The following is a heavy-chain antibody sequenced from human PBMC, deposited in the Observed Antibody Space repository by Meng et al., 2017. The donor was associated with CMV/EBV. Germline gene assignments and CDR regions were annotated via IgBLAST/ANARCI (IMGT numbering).Heavy chain of an antibody. CDR1: GFTVSSNY. Sequence: GESLKISCASSGFTVSSNYMSWVRQAPGKGLEWVSVIYSGGSTYYADSVKGRFTISRDNSKNTLYLQMNSLRAEDTAVYYCARSLRDIVVVPAAIRPYYFDYWGQGMLVTVSS. J-gene: IGHJ4*02. V-gene: IGHV3-66*02. CDR2: IYSGGST. CDR3: ARSLRDIVVVPAAIRPYYFDY. D-gene: IGHD2-2*02.